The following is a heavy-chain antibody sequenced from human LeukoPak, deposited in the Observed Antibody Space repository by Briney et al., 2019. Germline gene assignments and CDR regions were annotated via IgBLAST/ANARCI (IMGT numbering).Heavy chain of an antibody. J-gene: IGHJ4*02. D-gene: IGHD2-15*01. Sequence: SGGSLGLSCAASGFTFSSYSMSWVRQAPGKGLEWVSGIYSGGTTYYADSVKGRFTISRDNSKNTLYFQMNSLRGEDTAVYYCARKVVFDFWGQGTLVTVSS. CDR2: IYSGGTT. CDR3: ARKVVFDF. V-gene: IGHV3-53*01. CDR1: GFTFSSYS.